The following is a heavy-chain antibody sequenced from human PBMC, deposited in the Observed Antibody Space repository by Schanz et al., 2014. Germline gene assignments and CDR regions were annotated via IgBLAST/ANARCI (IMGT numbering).Heavy chain of an antibody. CDR3: AYYDVLACFDY. J-gene: IGHJ4*02. CDR1: GFTFRNYG. Sequence: EVQLLESGGGLVQPGGSLRLSCAASGFTFRNYGMSWVRQAPGQGLEWVSTISGSGGSTYYADSVKGRFTISRDNSKNTHYLQINNLRAEDTAVYYCAYYDVLACFDYWGQGTQVTVSS. D-gene: IGHD3-9*01. CDR2: ISGSGGST. V-gene: IGHV3-23*01.